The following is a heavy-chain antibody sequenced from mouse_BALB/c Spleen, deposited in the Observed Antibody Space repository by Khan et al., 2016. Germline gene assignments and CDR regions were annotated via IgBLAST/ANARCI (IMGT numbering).Heavy chain of an antibody. Sequence: QVQLQQPGAELVKPGASVKMSCKASGYTFTSYYMHWVKQKTGQGLEWIGSIYPGNGDTPYNQKFKGKATFTADKSSSTAYMQLSSLTSEDSAVYYCARDYGSSYFDYWGQGTTLTVSS. V-gene: IGHV1-12*01. D-gene: IGHD1-1*01. CDR2: IYPGNGDT. CDR3: ARDYGSSYFDY. CDR1: GYTFTSYY. J-gene: IGHJ2*01.